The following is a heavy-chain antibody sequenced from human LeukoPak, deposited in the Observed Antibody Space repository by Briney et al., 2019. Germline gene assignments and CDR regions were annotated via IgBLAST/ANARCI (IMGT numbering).Heavy chain of an antibody. D-gene: IGHD6-19*01. CDR3: ARGAGWYDY. Sequence: SETLSLTRAVSGGSISSHYWSWLRQPPGEGLEWIAYINYTGRTNYNPSLKGRVTISVDTSNSQFSLNLNSVTAADTAVYYCARGAGWYDYWGQGTLVTVSS. CDR1: GGSISSHY. J-gene: IGHJ4*02. CDR2: INYTGRT. V-gene: IGHV4-59*11.